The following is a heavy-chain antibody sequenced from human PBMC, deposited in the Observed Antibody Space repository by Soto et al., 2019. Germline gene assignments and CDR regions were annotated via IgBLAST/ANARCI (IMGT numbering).Heavy chain of an antibody. V-gene: IGHV4-39*01. CDR3: ARSPSGGIRQIDY. J-gene: IGHJ4*02. CDR2: IYYSGST. D-gene: IGHD3-16*01. CDR1: GGSISSSSYY. Sequence: SETLSLSCTVSGGSISSSSYYWGWIRQPPGKGLEWIGSIYYSGSTYYNPSLKSRVTISVDTSKNQFSLKLSSVTAADTAVYYCARSPSGGIRQIDYWGQGTLVTVSS.